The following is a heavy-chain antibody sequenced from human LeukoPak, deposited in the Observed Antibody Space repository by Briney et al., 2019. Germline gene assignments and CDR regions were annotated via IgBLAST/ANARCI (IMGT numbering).Heavy chain of an antibody. J-gene: IGHJ4*02. V-gene: IGHV3-23*01. CDR1: GFTFSSYA. D-gene: IGHD3-3*01. Sequence: GGSLRLPCAASGFTFSSYAVSWVRQAPGTGLEWVSAISGSGGSTYYADSVKGRFTISRDNSKNTLYLQMNSLRAEDTAVYYCAKGSGDFWSGYYAYWGQGTLVTVSS. CDR3: AKGSGDFWSGYYAY. CDR2: ISGSGGST.